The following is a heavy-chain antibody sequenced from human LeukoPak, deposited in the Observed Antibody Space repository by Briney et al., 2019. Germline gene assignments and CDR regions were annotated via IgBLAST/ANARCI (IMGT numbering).Heavy chain of an antibody. CDR1: GFTFSNFW. V-gene: IGHV3-7*05. J-gene: IGHJ5*02. D-gene: IGHD5-24*01. CDR2: IKQDGSEK. CDR3: ARASDPWLQLT. Sequence: GVSLTLSCAASGFTFSNFWKIWVRQAPGKGREWVGNIKQDGSEKRYADSVRGRFSISRDNAQTSLYLQMNSLRAEDTAVYYCARASDPWLQLTWGQGTLVTVSS.